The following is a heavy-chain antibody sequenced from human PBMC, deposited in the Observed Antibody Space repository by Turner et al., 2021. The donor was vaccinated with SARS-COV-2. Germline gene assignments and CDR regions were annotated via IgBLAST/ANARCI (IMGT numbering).Heavy chain of an antibody. CDR1: GGPFSSYA. Sequence: HVQWVQSGAEGKKPGSPVTVSCEASGGPFSSYALSWVRRAPEEGVEWMERLIPIIWIGSSVPKSEAGVTSTANNTKNTAYLVLRRLRSEDAEVYYCERGIDRVAKAYDECFQHWGQGTLVTVSS. CDR2: LIPIIWIG. J-gene: IGHJ1*01. CDR3: ERGIDRVAKAYDECFQH. V-gene: IGHV1-69*04. D-gene: IGHD2-15*01.